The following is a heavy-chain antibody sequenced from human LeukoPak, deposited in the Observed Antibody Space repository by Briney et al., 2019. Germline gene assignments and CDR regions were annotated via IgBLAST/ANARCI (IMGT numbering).Heavy chain of an antibody. CDR1: GYSFTSHW. Sequence: GESLKISCKGSGYSFTSHWIAWVRQMPGKGLEWMGIIYPGDSDSRYSPSFQGQVIISVDKSINTAYLQWSRLKASDTAMYYCARDSPYSSGRRDAFDIWGQGTLVTVSS. D-gene: IGHD6-19*01. J-gene: IGHJ3*02. CDR2: IYPGDSDS. CDR3: ARDSPYSSGRRDAFDI. V-gene: IGHV5-51*01.